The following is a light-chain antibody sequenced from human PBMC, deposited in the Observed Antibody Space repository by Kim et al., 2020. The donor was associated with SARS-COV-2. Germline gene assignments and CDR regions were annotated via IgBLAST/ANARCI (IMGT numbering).Light chain of an antibody. J-gene: IGKJ4*01. Sequence: PVSRAPLSCRAGQSVSSTYSAGNQQQLCHAPRLLIYSASIRATGIPDRFSGSGSGTDFTLTISRLEPEDFAVYYCQQYGTSPRITIGGGTKVYI. CDR1: QSVSSTY. V-gene: IGKV3-20*01. CDR3: QQYGTSPRIT. CDR2: SAS.